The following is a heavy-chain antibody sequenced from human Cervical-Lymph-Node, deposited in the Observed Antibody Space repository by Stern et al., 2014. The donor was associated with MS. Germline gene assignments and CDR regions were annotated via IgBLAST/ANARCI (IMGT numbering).Heavy chain of an antibody. V-gene: IGHV5-51*01. D-gene: IGHD2-2*02. Sequence: VQLVESGAEVKKPGESLKISCKGSGYTFTNNWIAWVRQMPGKVLECMGIIYPPDSNTRYSPSFQGQVPISVDKYSNTAYLQWSSLTASDSAMYYCARQGCGSTSCHSIDYWGQGTLITVSS. CDR2: IYPPDSNT. CDR3: ARQGCGSTSCHSIDY. CDR1: GYTFTNNW. J-gene: IGHJ4*02.